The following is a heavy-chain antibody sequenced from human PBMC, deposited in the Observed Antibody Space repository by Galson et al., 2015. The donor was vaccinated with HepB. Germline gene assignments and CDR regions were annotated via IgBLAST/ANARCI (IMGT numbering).Heavy chain of an antibody. J-gene: IGHJ4*02. CDR3: ARDTGYSSSWYRNFDS. V-gene: IGHV1-69*13. CDR2: IIPIFAKA. CDR1: GGTFSTYA. Sequence: SVKVSCKVSGGTFSTYAISWVRQAPGQGLEWLGEIIPIFAKANYPQKFQGRVTITADEGTTTAYLGLSGLRSDDTAVYYCARDTGYSSSWYRNFDSWGQGSLVTVSS. D-gene: IGHD6-13*01.